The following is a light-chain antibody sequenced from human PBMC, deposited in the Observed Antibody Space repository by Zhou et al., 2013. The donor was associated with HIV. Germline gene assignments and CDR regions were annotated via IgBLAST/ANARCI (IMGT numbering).Light chain of an antibody. J-gene: IGKJ2*01. Sequence: DIQMTQSPSSLSAYVGDRVTITCRASQTISGYLNWYQHKAGKAPKLLIYGASNLQSGVPSRFSGSGSGTDFTLTISSLQPEDFATYYCQQSYSTPPTFGQGTKVEIK. CDR1: QTISGY. V-gene: IGKV1-39*01. CDR3: QQSYSTPPT. CDR2: GAS.